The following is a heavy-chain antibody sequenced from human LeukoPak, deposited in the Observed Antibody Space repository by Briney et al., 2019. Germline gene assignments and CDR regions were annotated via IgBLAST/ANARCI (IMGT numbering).Heavy chain of an antibody. J-gene: IGHJ4*02. V-gene: IGHV4-34*01. CDR1: GGSFSGYY. CDR3: ARGSGASYGDYYYFDY. Sequence: PSETLSLTCAVYGGSFSGYYWSWIRQPPGKGLEWIGEINHSGSTNYNPSLKSRVTISVDTSKNQFSLKLSSVTAADTAVYYCARGSGASYGDYYYFDYWGQGTLVTVSS. CDR2: INHSGST. D-gene: IGHD4-17*01.